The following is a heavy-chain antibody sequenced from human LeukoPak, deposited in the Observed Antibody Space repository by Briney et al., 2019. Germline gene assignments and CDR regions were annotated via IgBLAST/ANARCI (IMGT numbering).Heavy chain of an antibody. Sequence: GGSLRLSCAASGITFSTYAMHWVRQAPGKGLEWVTVISYDGGKKYYADSMKGRFTISRDNANNTVYLQVKSLRTEDTAVYYCALGGGLGELSSSFDYWGQGALVTVSS. CDR1: GITFSTYA. D-gene: IGHD3-16*02. CDR2: ISYDGGKK. CDR3: ALGGGLGELSSSFDY. J-gene: IGHJ4*02. V-gene: IGHV3-30*04.